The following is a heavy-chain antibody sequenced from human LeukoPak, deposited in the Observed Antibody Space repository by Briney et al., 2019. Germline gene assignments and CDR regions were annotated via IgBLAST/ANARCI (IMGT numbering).Heavy chain of an antibody. D-gene: IGHD3-3*01. CDR2: ISWNSGSI. CDR1: GFTFDDYA. Sequence: GGSLRLSCAASGFTFDDYAMHWVRQAPGKGLEWVSGISWNSGSIGYADSVKGRFTISRDNAKNSLYLRMNSLRAEDMALYYCAKGRRTGDYDFWSGPIGGFDPWGQGTLVTVSS. J-gene: IGHJ5*02. V-gene: IGHV3-9*03. CDR3: AKGRRTGDYDFWSGPIGGFDP.